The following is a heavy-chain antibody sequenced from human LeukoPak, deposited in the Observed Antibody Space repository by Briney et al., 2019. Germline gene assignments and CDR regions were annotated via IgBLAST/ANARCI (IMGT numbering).Heavy chain of an antibody. V-gene: IGHV3-30*18. J-gene: IGHJ4*02. Sequence: GGSLRLSCAASGFTFSSYGMHWVRQAPGKGLEWVAVISYDGSNKYYADSVKGRFTISRDNSKNTLYLQMNSLRAEDTAVYYCAKDGGVHHYGSGSYYNAPPLDYWGQGTLVTVSS. CDR2: ISYDGSNK. CDR1: GFTFSSYG. CDR3: AKDGGVHHYGSGSYYNAPPLDY. D-gene: IGHD3-10*01.